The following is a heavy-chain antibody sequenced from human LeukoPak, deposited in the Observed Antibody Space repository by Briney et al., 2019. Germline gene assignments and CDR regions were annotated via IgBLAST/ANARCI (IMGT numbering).Heavy chain of an antibody. CDR2: ISGSGGST. J-gene: IGHJ5*01. D-gene: IGHD3-9*01. CDR1: GFTFSSYA. CDR3: TREAFDSFYFDWSGS. V-gene: IGHV3-23*01. Sequence: GGSLRLSCAASGFTFSSYAMSWVRQAPGKGLEWVSAISGSGGSTYYADSVKGRFTISRDNSKNTLYLQMNSLKTEDTAVYYCTREAFDSFYFDWSGSGGQGTLVTVSS.